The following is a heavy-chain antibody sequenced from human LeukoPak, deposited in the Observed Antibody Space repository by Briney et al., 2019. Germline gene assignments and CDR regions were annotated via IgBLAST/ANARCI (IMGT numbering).Heavy chain of an antibody. CDR1: GIFVSYNF. CDR3: ARLRFWYNWFDP. CDR2: ISSGGST. J-gene: IGHJ5*02. D-gene: IGHD3-3*01. Sequence: ALLRFCYASCGIFVSYNFNWLRQQPGQGLEWLGWIISSGGSTNYAETVKGRFTISRDNSKNTVYLQLNSLRAEDTAVYYCARLRFWYNWFDPWGQGTLVTVSS. V-gene: IGHV3-66*01.